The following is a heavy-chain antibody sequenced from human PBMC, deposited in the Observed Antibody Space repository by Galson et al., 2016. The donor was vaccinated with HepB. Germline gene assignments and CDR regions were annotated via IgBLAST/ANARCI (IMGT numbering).Heavy chain of an antibody. D-gene: IGHD6-13*01. CDR1: GFTLTASA. CDR2: TGATNGAI. CDR3: ARESGASWYLIDY. V-gene: IGHV3-48*02. Sequence: SLRLSCAVSGFTLTASAMNWVRQAPGKGLEWIAYTGATNGAIFYADSVKGRFTISKDNAKDSLFLQMNNLGDDDTAVYYCARESGASWYLIDYWGQGTLVTVSS. J-gene: IGHJ4*02.